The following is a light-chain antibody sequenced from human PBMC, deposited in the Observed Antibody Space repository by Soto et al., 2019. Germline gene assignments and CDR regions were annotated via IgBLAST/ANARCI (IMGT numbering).Light chain of an antibody. CDR1: QSISAW. V-gene: IGKV1-5*01. J-gene: IGKJ4*01. CDR3: QQFNNYPLT. Sequence: IQLTKSPSTLSTSVGARVSITCRASQSISAWLAWYQQKPGKAPKLLIYDASNLESGVPSRFSGSGSGTDFTLTISSLQPEDFATYYCQQFNNYPLTFGRGTKVEIK. CDR2: DAS.